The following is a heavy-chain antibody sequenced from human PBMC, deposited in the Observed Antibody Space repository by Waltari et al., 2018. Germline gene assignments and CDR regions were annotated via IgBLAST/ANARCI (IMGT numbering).Heavy chain of an antibody. CDR3: ATFSNWVHDTFDI. D-gene: IGHD3-16*01. J-gene: IGHJ3*02. CDR2: IDGVDST. Sequence: EVQLVESGGGLIQPGGSLSLSCPAPGFSVGNGSVSWVRQAPGKGVEWISFIDGVDSTLYVDSVKGGVTVARDNSKNTVHIKMNSVRVDDTAVYYCATFSNWVHDTFDIWGQGTLVSVSS. V-gene: IGHV3-53*01. CDR1: GFSVGNGS.